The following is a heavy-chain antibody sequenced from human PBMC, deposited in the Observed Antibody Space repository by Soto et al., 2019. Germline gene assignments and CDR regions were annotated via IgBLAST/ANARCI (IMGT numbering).Heavy chain of an antibody. CDR1: GESFSGYI. D-gene: IGHD6-19*01. CDR3: ARGLITGSHYSGGWYYFDS. J-gene: IGHJ4*02. Sequence: PSEILSLTCTVSGESFSGYIWTWIRQTPGKGLQWIGQINHSGSASYNPSLKSRVTISVHTSNSQFSLELSSVTAADTAVYYCARGLITGSHYSGGWYYFDSWGQGTQVNVSS. V-gene: IGHV4-34*01. CDR2: INHSGSA.